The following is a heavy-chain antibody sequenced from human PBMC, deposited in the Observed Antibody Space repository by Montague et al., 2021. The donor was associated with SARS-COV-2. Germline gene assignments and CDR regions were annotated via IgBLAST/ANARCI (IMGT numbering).Heavy chain of an antibody. CDR2: INQSGST. CDR1: GGSFSGYY. D-gene: IGHD3-22*01. CDR3: ARVAGGYYHDSSAYFDY. V-gene: IGHV4-34*01. J-gene: IGHJ4*03. Sequence: SETLSLTCALYGGSFSGYYWSWIRQPPGKGLEWIGEINQSGSTNYNPSLKSRVTLSVDTSKKQFSLKLSSLTAADTAVYYCARVAGGYYHDSSAYFDYWGQGSVVTVSS.